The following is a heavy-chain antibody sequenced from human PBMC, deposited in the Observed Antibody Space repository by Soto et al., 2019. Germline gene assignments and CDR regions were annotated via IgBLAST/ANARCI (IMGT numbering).Heavy chain of an antibody. Sequence: PSXTLSLTCTVSGGTMSSYYWSWIRQPPVKGLEWIGYIYYSGSTNYNPPLKSRVTISVDTSKNQFSLKLSSVTAADTAVYYCAREVRNGMDVWGQGTTVTVSS. J-gene: IGHJ6*02. CDR1: GGTMSSYY. D-gene: IGHD3-22*01. V-gene: IGHV4-59*01. CDR3: AREVRNGMDV. CDR2: IYYSGST.